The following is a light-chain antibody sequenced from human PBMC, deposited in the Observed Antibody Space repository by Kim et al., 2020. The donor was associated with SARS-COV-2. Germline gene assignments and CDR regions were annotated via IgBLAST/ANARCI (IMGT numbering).Light chain of an antibody. CDR1: QDIYTW. J-gene: IGKJ2*01. CDR2: RAS. CDR3: QHYNSVPYT. V-gene: IGKV1-5*03. Sequence: SEAVGDRVTITCRASQDIYTWLAWYQQKPGKAPKLLIYRASTLESGVPSRFTGSGSATEFILTITDLQPDDFATYYCQHYNSVPYTFGQGTKLEI.